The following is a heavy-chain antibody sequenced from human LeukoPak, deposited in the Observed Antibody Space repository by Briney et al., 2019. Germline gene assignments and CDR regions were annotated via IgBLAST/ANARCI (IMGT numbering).Heavy chain of an antibody. V-gene: IGHV3-23*01. CDR3: AKLGDSSSWYGWFDP. Sequence: PGGSLRLSCAASGFMFNSYVMSWVRQAPGKGLEWVSAINGGGGNTYYADSVKGRFTISRDNSKNTLYLQMNSLRAEDTAVYYCAKLGDSSSWYGWFDPWGQGTLVTVSS. J-gene: IGHJ5*02. CDR2: INGGGGNT. D-gene: IGHD6-13*01. CDR1: GFMFNSYV.